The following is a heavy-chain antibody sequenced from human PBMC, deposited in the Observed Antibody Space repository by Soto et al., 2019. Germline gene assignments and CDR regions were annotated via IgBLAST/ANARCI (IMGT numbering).Heavy chain of an antibody. J-gene: IGHJ4*02. CDR2: IKEGGSEK. CDR3: AGRHCTNGVCPFDY. D-gene: IGHD2-8*01. CDR1: GFTFSSYW. V-gene: IGHV3-7*01. Sequence: GGSLRLSCAAFGFTFSSYWMSWVRQAPGKGLEWVANIKEGGSEKYFVDSVKGRFTISRDNAKNSLYLQINSLRAEDAAVYYCAGRHCTNGVCPFDYWGRGTLVTVSS.